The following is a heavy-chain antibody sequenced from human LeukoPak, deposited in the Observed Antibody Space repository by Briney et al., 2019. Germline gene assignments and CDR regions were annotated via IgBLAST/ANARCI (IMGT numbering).Heavy chain of an antibody. Sequence: GGSLRLSCAASGFTVSSNYMSWVRQAPGKGLEWVANIKQDGSEKYYVDSVKGRFTISRDNAKNSLYLQMNSLRAEDTAVYYCARGGFMTTATTYWGQGTLVTVSS. D-gene: IGHD4-17*01. J-gene: IGHJ4*02. CDR3: ARGGFMTTATTY. V-gene: IGHV3-7*05. CDR2: IKQDGSEK. CDR1: GFTVSSNY.